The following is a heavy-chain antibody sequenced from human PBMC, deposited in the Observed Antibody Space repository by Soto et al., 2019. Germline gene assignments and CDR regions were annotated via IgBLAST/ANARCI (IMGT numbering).Heavy chain of an antibody. CDR3: ASCYSYDRSRYGHAFDM. V-gene: IGHV1-2*02. Sequence: ASVKVSCKASGYTFTGYYMHWVRQAPGQGLEWMGWINPNSGGTNYAQKFQGRVTMTRDTSISTAYMELSRLRSDDTAVYYCASCYSYDRSRYGHAFDMRGQGTMVTVSS. CDR2: INPNSGGT. CDR1: GYTFTGYY. J-gene: IGHJ3*02. D-gene: IGHD3-22*01.